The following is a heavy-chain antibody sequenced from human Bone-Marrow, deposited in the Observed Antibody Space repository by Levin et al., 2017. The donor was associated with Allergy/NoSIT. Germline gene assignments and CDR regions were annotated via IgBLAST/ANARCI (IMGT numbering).Heavy chain of an antibody. D-gene: IGHD6-19*01. CDR3: AEDQRGRGWYGHFAS. Sequence: GESLKISCAASGFTFTNFRMGWVRQAPGKGLEWVSSISTDGGTTYYADSVKGRFAISRDNSRNTLSLQMNSLRGEDTAVYFCAEDQRGRGWYGHFASWGLGTLVTVSS. CDR2: ISTDGGTT. CDR1: GFTFTNFR. V-gene: IGHV3-23*01. J-gene: IGHJ4*02.